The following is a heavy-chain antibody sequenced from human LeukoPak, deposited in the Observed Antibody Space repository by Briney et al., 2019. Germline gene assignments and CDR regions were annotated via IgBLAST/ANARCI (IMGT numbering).Heavy chain of an antibody. CDR2: IFTSGTT. Sequence: SETLSLTCTVSGASINSVNYYWTCIRQPAGKGLECIGRIFTSGTTNYNPSLKSRVSISVDTSNNQCSLKLTSVTAADTAMYYCARVGGTENWFDPWGQGTLVTVSS. D-gene: IGHD1-1*01. CDR1: GASINSVNYY. J-gene: IGHJ5*02. CDR3: ARVGGTENWFDP. V-gene: IGHV4-61*02.